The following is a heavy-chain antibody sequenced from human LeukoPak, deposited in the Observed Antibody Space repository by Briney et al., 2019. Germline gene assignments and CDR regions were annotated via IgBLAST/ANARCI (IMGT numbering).Heavy chain of an antibody. CDR3: ARDYGY. CDR2: ISSGSSYT. D-gene: IGHD3-16*01. CDR1: VFTFSSYI. V-gene: IGHV3-21*06. Sequence: GGSLRFSCAGSVFTFSSYIMNWVRQAPGKGLEWVSSISSGSSYTYYADSVKGRFTFSRDNARHSLYLQMNSLRAEATAVYYCARDYGYWGHGTLVTVSS. J-gene: IGHJ4*01.